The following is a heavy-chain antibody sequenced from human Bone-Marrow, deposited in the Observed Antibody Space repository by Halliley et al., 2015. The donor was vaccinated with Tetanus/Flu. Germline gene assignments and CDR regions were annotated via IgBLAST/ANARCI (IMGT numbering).Heavy chain of an antibody. D-gene: IGHD2-21*01. CDR1: GFTFSSYT. CDR3: ARDKIAGAQMTWFDP. J-gene: IGHJ5*02. V-gene: IGHV3-21*01. Sequence: SLRLSCAGSGFTFSSYTMNWVRRAPGKGLEWVSSISRTSRDMYYADSVKGRFTISRDNAKNSLDLQMNSLRDDDTAIYYCARDKIAGAQMTWFDPWGQGTQVTVS. CDR2: ISRTSRDM.